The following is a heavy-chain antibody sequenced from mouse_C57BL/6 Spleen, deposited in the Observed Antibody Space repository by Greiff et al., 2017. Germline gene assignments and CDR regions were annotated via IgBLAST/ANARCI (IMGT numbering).Heavy chain of an antibody. D-gene: IGHD2-1*01. CDR2: IYPGDGDT. V-gene: IGHV1-82*01. Sequence: VQLQQSGPELVKPGASVKISCKASGYAFSSSWMNWVKQRPGKGLEWIGRIYPGDGDTNYNGKFKGKATLTADKSSSTAYMQLSSLTSEDSAVYFCARDYYGNPSFAYWGQGTLVTVSA. J-gene: IGHJ3*01. CDR3: ARDYYGNPSFAY. CDR1: GYAFSSSW.